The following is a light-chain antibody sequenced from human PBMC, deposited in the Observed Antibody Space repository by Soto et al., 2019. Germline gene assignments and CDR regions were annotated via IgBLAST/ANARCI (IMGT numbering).Light chain of an antibody. Sequence: EIVLTQCPGTLSLSPGEGATLSCGASQSVTSNYLAWYQQKPGQAPRLLIFGASIRVTGIPDRFIGSGSGTDFTLTISRLEPEDFAVYYCQHYVTSLTTFGQGTKVDIK. CDR1: QSVTSNY. CDR3: QHYVTSLTT. CDR2: GAS. J-gene: IGKJ1*01. V-gene: IGKV3-20*01.